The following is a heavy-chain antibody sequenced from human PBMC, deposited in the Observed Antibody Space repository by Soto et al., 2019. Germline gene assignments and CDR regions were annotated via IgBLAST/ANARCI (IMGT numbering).Heavy chain of an antibody. Sequence: QVQLLQWGAGLLKPSETLSLTCAVYGGSFSDFHWSWIRQPPGKGLEWIAEINLRGNTNYTPSLKSRVTMSVVTSQNQFYMKMTSVRAADTAVYYCARTHYSMDVWDKGTTVTVSS. CDR1: GGSFSDFH. CDR3: ARTHYSMDV. V-gene: IGHV4-34*01. J-gene: IGHJ6*03. CDR2: INLRGNT.